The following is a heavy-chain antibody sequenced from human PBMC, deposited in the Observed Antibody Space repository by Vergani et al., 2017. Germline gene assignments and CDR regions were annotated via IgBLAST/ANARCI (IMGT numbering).Heavy chain of an antibody. J-gene: IGHJ4*02. CDR3: AKETEAAFDY. CDR1: GFTFSSYG. Sequence: QVQLVESGGGVVQPGRSLRLSCAASGFTFSSYGMHWVRQAPGKGLEWVAVISYDGSNKYYADSVKGRFTISRDNSKNTLYLQMNSLRAEDTAVYSCAKETEAAFDYWGQGTLVTVSS. CDR2: ISYDGSNK. V-gene: IGHV3-30*18. D-gene: IGHD6-13*01.